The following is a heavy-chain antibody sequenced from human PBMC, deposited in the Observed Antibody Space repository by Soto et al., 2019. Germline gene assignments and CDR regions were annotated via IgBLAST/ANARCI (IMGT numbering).Heavy chain of an antibody. J-gene: IGHJ2*01. CDR1: GYTFTSYG. V-gene: IGHV1-18*01. Sequence: GASVKVSCKASGYTFTSYGISWVRQAPGQGLEWMGWISAYNGNTNYAQKLQGRVTMTTDTSTSTAYMELRSLRSDDTAVYYCARSRRYQLLPYWYFDLWGRGTLVTVSS. CDR2: ISAYNGNT. D-gene: IGHD2-2*01. CDR3: ARSRRYQLLPYWYFDL.